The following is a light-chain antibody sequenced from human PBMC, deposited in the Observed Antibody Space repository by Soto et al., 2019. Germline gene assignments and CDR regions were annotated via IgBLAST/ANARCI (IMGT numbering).Light chain of an antibody. Sequence: QSVLTQPASVSGSPGQSITISCTGTSSDVGGYNYVSWYQQHPGKAPKLMIYDVSNRPSGVSNRFSGSKSGNTASLTISGLQAEDEADYYCSSYTSSSPFGYVFVTGTKLTVL. J-gene: IGLJ1*01. CDR2: DVS. CDR1: SSDVGGYNY. V-gene: IGLV2-14*01. CDR3: SSYTSSSPFGYV.